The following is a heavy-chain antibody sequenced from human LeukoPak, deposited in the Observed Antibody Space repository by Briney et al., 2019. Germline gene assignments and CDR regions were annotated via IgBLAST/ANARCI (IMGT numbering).Heavy chain of an antibody. J-gene: IGHJ4*02. D-gene: IGHD1-1*01. Sequence: SETLSLTCAVYGGSFSGYYWSWIRQPPXXXLEWIGEINHSGSTNYNPSLKSRVTISVDTSKNQFSLKLSSVTAADTAVYYCARGGRWLQNLPRVQGTKGYFDYWGQGTLVTVSS. V-gene: IGHV4-34*01. CDR1: GGSFSGYY. CDR3: ARGGRWLQNLPRVQGTKGYFDY. CDR2: INHSGST.